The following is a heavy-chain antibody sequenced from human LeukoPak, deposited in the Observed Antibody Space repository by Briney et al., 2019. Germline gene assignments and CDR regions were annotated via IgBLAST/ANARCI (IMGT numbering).Heavy chain of an antibody. CDR2: VNPNTGGT. CDR3: ARVSPYGDFDC. V-gene: IGHV1-2*02. Sequence: GDSVKVSCKASGYTFTAYYIHWVRQAPGQGLEWLGWVNPNTGGTNFAPKFQGRVTMTRDTSIRMTYMELTSLKSDDTAVYYCARVSPYGDFDCWGQGTLVTVSS. CDR1: GYTFTAYY. D-gene: IGHD4-17*01. J-gene: IGHJ4*02.